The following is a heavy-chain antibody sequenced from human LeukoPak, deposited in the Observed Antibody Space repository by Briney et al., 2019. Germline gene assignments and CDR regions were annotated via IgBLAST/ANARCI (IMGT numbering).Heavy chain of an antibody. Sequence: GGSLRLSCAASGFTFSTYAMSWVRQAPGTGLGWVSVISGSGGSTYYTDPVKGRFTISRDNSESTLYLQMNSLRAEDTAVYYCAKEGGLFDSSGYSESWGQGTLVSVSS. CDR1: GFTFSTYA. CDR2: ISGSGGST. V-gene: IGHV3-23*01. CDR3: AKEGGLFDSSGYSES. J-gene: IGHJ5*02. D-gene: IGHD3-22*01.